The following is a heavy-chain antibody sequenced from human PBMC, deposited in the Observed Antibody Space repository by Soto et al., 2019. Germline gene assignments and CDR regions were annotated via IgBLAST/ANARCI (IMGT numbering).Heavy chain of an antibody. Sequence: QVQLVQSGAEVKKPGSSVKVSCKASGGTFSSYAISWVRQAPGQGLEWMGGIIPIFGTANYAQKFQGRVTITADESTSTADMELSSLRSEDTAVYDCARSLTTVSSYYYYYGMDVWGQGTTVTVSS. CDR3: ARSLTTVSSYYYYYGMDV. D-gene: IGHD4-4*01. CDR2: IIPIFGTA. V-gene: IGHV1-69*01. J-gene: IGHJ6*02. CDR1: GGTFSSYA.